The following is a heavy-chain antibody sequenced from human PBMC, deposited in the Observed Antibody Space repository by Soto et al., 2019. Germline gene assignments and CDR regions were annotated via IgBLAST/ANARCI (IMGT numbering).Heavy chain of an antibody. CDR3: AREYPVHSAYFDY. CDR1: GASISSYY. J-gene: IGHJ4*02. Sequence: SETLSLTCTVSGASISSYYWSWIRQSPGKGLEWIGYMYYSGNSNYIPSLRSRITISVDTSKNQFSLNLNSVSAADTALYYCAREYPVHSAYFDYWGQGILVTVSS. V-gene: IGHV4-59*01. CDR2: MYYSGNS. D-gene: IGHD1-26*01.